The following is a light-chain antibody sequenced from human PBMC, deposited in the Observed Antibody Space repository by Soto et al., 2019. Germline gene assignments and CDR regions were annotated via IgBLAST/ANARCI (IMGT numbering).Light chain of an antibody. CDR2: AAS. CDR3: QQNHDIPYT. J-gene: IGKJ2*01. Sequence: DIQMTQSPSSLSASVGDRVTITCRASQTISTYLNWYQQEPGKAPKLLIYAASSLQSGVPSRFSGGRSGSDVTLTISSLQPEDFAAYYCQQNHDIPYTFGQGTKLEIK. CDR1: QTISTY. V-gene: IGKV1-39*01.